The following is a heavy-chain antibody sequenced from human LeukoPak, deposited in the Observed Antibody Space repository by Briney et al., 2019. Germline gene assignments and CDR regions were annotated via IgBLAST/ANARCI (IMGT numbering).Heavy chain of an antibody. CDR3: ARSRYPHYDFWSGYYLGAYYYYGMDV. J-gene: IGHJ6*02. Sequence: GGSLRLSCAASGFTFSSYAMSWVRQAPGKGLEWVSAISGSGGSTYYADSVKGRFTISRDNSKNTLYLQMNSLRAEDTAVYYCARSRYPHYDFWSGYYLGAYYYYGMDVWGQGTTVTVSS. CDR1: GFTFSSYA. CDR2: ISGSGGST. V-gene: IGHV3-23*01. D-gene: IGHD3-3*01.